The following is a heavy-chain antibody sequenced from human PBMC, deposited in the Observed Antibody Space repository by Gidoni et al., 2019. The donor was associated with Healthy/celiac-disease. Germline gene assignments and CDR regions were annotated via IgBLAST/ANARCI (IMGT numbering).Heavy chain of an antibody. CDR3: AREMGGYYYDSSGYYYFDY. Sequence: QVQLVQSGAEVKKPGTSVKVSCKASGYTFTSYYMHWVRQAPGQGLEWMGIINPSGGSTSYAQKFQGRVTMTRDTSTSTVYMELSSLRSEDTAVYYCAREMGGYYYDSSGYYYFDYWGQGTLVTVSS. V-gene: IGHV1-46*01. CDR2: INPSGGST. D-gene: IGHD3-22*01. CDR1: GYTFTSYY. J-gene: IGHJ4*02.